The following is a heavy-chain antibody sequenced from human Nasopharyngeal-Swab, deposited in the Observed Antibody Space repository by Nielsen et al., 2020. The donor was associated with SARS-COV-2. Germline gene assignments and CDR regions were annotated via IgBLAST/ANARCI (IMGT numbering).Heavy chain of an antibody. CDR3: ARGDIWPRQTGVDY. CDR2: MNPNSGNT. D-gene: IGHD3-9*01. Sequence: ASVKVSCKASGYTFTSYDINWVRQATGQGLEWMGWMNPNSGNTGYAQKFQGRVTMTRNTPISTAYMELSSLRSEDTAVYYCARGDIWPRQTGVDYWGQGTLVTVSS. V-gene: IGHV1-8*01. CDR1: GYTFTSYD. J-gene: IGHJ4*02.